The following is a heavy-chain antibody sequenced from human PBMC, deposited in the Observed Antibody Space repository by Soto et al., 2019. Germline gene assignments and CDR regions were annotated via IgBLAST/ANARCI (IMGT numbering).Heavy chain of an antibody. CDR2: IIPIFGTA. CDR3: ARDRDDSSGYLDY. Sequence: ASVKVSCKASGGTFSSYAISWVRQAPGQGLEWMGGIIPIFGTANYAQKFQGRVTITADESTSTAYMELSSLRSEDTAVYYWARDRDDSSGYLDYWGQGTLVTVSS. CDR1: GGTFSSYA. J-gene: IGHJ4*02. D-gene: IGHD3-22*01. V-gene: IGHV1-69*13.